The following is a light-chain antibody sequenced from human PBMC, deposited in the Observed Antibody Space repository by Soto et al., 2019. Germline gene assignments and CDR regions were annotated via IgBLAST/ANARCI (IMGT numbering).Light chain of an antibody. CDR2: GAS. V-gene: IGKV3D-15*01. CDR1: QSVSSSH. J-gene: IGKJ1*01. Sequence: EIVFTQSPGTLSLSPGERATLPCRASQSVSSSHLAWYQQKPGQAPRLLIYGASSRATALPARFSGSGSGTEFTLTISSLQSEDFAVYYCQQYNNWPRTFGQGTKVDIK. CDR3: QQYNNWPRT.